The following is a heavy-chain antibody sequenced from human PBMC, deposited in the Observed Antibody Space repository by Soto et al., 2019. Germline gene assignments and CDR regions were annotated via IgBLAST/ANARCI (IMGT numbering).Heavy chain of an antibody. J-gene: IGHJ4*02. D-gene: IGHD3-16*01. CDR3: ARGGTPIDY. V-gene: IGHV1-18*01. CDR1: GYTFTNFG. CDR2: ISAYNGNT. Sequence: QVHLVQSGAEVKKPGASVKVSCTASGYTFTNFGISWVRQAPGQGLEWMGWISAYNGNTNYAQKFQGRVTMTTDTSPSTAYMELSSLRSDDAYVYYGARGGTPIDYWGQGTLVTVSS.